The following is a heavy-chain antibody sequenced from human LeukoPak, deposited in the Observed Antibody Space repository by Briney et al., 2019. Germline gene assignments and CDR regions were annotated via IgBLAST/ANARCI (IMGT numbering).Heavy chain of an antibody. CDR3: ARHPALYPD. CDR1: GFTFSSYW. Sequence: GGPLRLSCAASGFTFSSYWMRWVRQAPGKGLVWVSRITSDGRSSSYADSVKGRFTISRDNANNTLYLQMNSLRAEDTAVYYCARHPALYPDWGQGTLVTLSS. CDR2: ITSDGRSS. D-gene: IGHD2-8*01. J-gene: IGHJ4*02. V-gene: IGHV3-74*01.